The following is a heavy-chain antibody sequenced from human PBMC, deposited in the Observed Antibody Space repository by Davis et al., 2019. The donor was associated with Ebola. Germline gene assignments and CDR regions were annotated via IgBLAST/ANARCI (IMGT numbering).Heavy chain of an antibody. CDR1: GFTFSSYW. V-gene: IGHV3-7*03. CDR2: IKQDGSEK. CDR3: ARGGSSTSLFDY. D-gene: IGHD1-26*01. Sequence: GESLKISCAASGFTFSSYWMSWVRQAPGKGLEWVANIKQDGSEKYYADSVKGRFTISRDNSKNTLYLQMNSLRAEDTAVYYCARGGSSTSLFDYWGQGTLVTVSS. J-gene: IGHJ4*02.